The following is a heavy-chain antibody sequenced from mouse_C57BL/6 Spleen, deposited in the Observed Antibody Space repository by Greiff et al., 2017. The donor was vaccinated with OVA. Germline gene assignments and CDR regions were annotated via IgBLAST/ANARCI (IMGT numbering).Heavy chain of an antibody. Sequence: VQLQQPGAELVKPGASVKLSCKASGYTFTSYWMQWVKQRPGQGLEWIGEIDPSDSYTNYNQKFKGKATLTVDTSSSTAYMQLRSLTSEDSAVYYCARQLYYFDYWGQGTTLTVSS. D-gene: IGHD4-1*02. CDR2: IDPSDSYT. J-gene: IGHJ2*01. V-gene: IGHV1-50*01. CDR3: ARQLYYFDY. CDR1: GYTFTSYW.